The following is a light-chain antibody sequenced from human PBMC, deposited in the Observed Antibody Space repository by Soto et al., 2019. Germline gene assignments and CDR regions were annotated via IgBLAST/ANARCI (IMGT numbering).Light chain of an antibody. V-gene: IGKV1-5*03. CDR1: QSINTW. J-gene: IGKJ2*01. CDR2: KAS. Sequence: DIQMPQPPSTLSASVGDRVTITCRPSQSINTWLAWYQKKPGKAPKLLIQKASSLESGVPSRVRGSVSGTELTLTITRLQPDDFATYYCQQSHNFFTTFVVGTKLEVK. CDR3: QQSHNFFTT.